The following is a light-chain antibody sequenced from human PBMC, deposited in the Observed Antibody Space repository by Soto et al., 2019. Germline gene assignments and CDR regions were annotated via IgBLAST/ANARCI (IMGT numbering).Light chain of an antibody. Sequence: EIVLTQSPATLSLSPGERATLSCRASQSVSSYLAWYQKKPGQAPRLLIYGASTRATGIPDRFSGSGSGTDFTLTISRLEPEDFAAYYCQQYGSSSWTFGQGTKVDIK. CDR3: QQYGSSSWT. CDR1: QSVSSY. CDR2: GAS. J-gene: IGKJ1*01. V-gene: IGKV3-20*01.